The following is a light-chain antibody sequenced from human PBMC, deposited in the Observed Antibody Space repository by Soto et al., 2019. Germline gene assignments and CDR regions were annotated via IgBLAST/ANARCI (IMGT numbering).Light chain of an antibody. CDR2: DVS. CDR3: SSYTSSSTLV. V-gene: IGLV2-14*01. Sequence: QSALTQPASVSGSPGQSITISCTGTSSDVGGYYYVPWYQQHPGKAPKLMIYDVSNRPSGVSNRFSGSKSCNTASLTISGLQAEDEADYYCSSYTSSSTLVFGGGTKLTVL. J-gene: IGLJ2*01. CDR1: SSDVGGYYY.